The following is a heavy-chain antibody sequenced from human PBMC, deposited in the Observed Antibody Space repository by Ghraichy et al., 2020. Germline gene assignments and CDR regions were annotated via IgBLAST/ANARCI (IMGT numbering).Heavy chain of an antibody. CDR1: GGSISSYY. Sequence: SETLSLTCTVSGGSISSYYWSWIRQPPGKGLEWIGYIYYSGSTNYNPSLKSRVTISVDTSKNQFSLKLSSVTAADTAVYYCARRRRYYGGNEPFDYWGQGTLVTVSS. D-gene: IGHD4-23*01. J-gene: IGHJ4*02. CDR3: ARRRRYYGGNEPFDY. CDR2: IYYSGST. V-gene: IGHV4-59*08.